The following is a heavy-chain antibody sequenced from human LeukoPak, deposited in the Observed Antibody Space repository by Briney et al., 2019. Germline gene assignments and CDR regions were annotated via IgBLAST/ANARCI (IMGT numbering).Heavy chain of an antibody. CDR2: ISHDGSNK. CDR1: GFTFSSYA. D-gene: IGHD4-17*01. CDR3: ARADYGDYEYYFDY. V-gene: IGHV3-30-3*01. Sequence: TGGSLRLSCAASGFTFSSYAMHWVRQAPGKGLEWVAVISHDGSNKYYADSVKGRFTISRDNSKNTLYLQMNSLRAEDTAVYYCARADYGDYEYYFDYWGQGTLVTVSS. J-gene: IGHJ4*02.